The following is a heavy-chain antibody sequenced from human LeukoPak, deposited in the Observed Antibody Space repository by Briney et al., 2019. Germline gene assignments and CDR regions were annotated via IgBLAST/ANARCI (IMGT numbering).Heavy chain of an antibody. D-gene: IGHD1-7*01. V-gene: IGHV4-34*01. CDR3: ARDWNYDDP. CDR2: INHSGYT. Sequence: SETLSLTCGVSGVPFSNYYWSWVRQSPTQGLEWIGEINHSGYTNYNPSLKSRVSISVDKSKNQFSLKLSSVTAADTAVYYCARDWNYDDPWGQGTLVTVSS. J-gene: IGHJ5*02. CDR1: GVPFSNYY.